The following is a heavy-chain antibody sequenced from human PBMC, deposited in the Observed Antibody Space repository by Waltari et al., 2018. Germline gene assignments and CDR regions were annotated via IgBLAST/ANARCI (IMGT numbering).Heavy chain of an antibody. Sequence: EVQVVESGGGLVQPGGSLRLSCAVSGFTVSSHHMNWVRQAPGKGLEWVSVIKNGGDTNYADSVKGRITISRDNSKNTVYLQMNSLSTEDTAVYYCARDVGGDGYSLFDFWGQGTLVTVSS. CDR1: GFTVSSHH. V-gene: IGHV3-66*02. D-gene: IGHD2-21*01. J-gene: IGHJ4*02. CDR2: IKNGGDT. CDR3: ARDVGGDGYSLFDF.